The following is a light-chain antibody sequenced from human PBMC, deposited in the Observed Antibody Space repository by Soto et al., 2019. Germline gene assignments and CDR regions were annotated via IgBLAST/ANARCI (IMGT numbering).Light chain of an antibody. CDR1: QSVSSSY. Sequence: EIVLTQSPGTLSLSPGERATLSCRASQSVSSSYLAWYQQKPGQAPRLLIDGASSRATGIPDRFSGSGSGTDFTLTISRLEPEDFAVYYCQQYGSSPPWTFGQVTKVEIK. J-gene: IGKJ1*01. CDR3: QQYGSSPPWT. CDR2: GAS. V-gene: IGKV3-20*01.